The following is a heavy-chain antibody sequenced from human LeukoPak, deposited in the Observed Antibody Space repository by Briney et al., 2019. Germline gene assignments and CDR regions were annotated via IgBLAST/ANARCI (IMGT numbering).Heavy chain of an antibody. Sequence: GGSLRLSCAASGFTFSSYWMSWVRQAPGKGLEWVANIKRDGSEKYYVDSVKGRFTISRDNAKNSLYLQMNSLRAEDTAVYYCARDLEVIAAAGNYDYWGQGTLVTVSS. V-gene: IGHV3-7*03. CDR1: GFTFSSYW. CDR2: IKRDGSEK. D-gene: IGHD6-13*01. J-gene: IGHJ4*02. CDR3: ARDLEVIAAAGNYDY.